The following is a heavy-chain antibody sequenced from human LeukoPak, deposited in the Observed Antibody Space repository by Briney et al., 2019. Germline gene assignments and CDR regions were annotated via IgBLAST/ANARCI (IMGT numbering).Heavy chain of an antibody. D-gene: IGHD2-15*01. CDR2: IIPILGIA. CDR3: ATYCSGGSCYPDY. J-gene: IGHJ4*02. CDR1: GGTFSSYA. Sequence: GSSVKVSCKASGGTFSSYAISWVRQAPGQGLEWMGRIIPILGIANYAQKFQGRVTITADKSTSTAYMELSSLRSEDTAVYYCATYCSGGSCYPDYWGQGTLVTVSS. V-gene: IGHV1-69*04.